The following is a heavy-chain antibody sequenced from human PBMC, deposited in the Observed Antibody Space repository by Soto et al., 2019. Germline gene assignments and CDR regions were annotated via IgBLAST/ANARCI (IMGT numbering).Heavy chain of an antibody. Sequence: QLQLQESGSGLVKPSQTLSLTCAVSGDSISSGGYSWNWIRQPPGKGLEWIGYIYHSGGTDYNPSLKSRVTITVDSSSNHFSLKLSSVTAADTAVYYCAGDSRSGYYLDYWGQGTLVTVSS. J-gene: IGHJ4*02. CDR2: IYHSGGT. CDR1: GDSISSGGYS. V-gene: IGHV4-30-2*01. D-gene: IGHD3-22*01. CDR3: AGDSRSGYYLDY.